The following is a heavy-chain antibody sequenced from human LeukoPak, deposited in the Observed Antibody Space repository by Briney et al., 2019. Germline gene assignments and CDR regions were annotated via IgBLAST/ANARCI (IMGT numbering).Heavy chain of an antibody. CDR2: IHYSGNS. D-gene: IGHD2-8*01. Sequence: PSETLSLTRSVSGDSVSGFYWNWIRQSPGTGLEWIGNIHYSGNSNYNPSLKSRVTMSIDTSRNQFFLKLNSVTAADTAVYYCVLAPNSNWFDFWGQGTQVTVSS. V-gene: IGHV4-59*08. CDR1: GDSVSGFY. CDR3: VLAPNSNWFDF. J-gene: IGHJ5*01.